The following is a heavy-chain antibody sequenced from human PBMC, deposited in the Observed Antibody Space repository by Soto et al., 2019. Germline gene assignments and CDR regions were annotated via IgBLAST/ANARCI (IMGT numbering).Heavy chain of an antibody. CDR2: IKQDGGEK. V-gene: IGHV3-7*01. D-gene: IGHD3-9*01. Sequence: QPGGSLRLSCAASGFTFSTYWMSWVRQAPGKGLEWVANIKQDGGEKYYVDSVKGRFTISRDNAKNSLYLQMNSLRGEDTAMYYCARDYGGYDILTRGGVDMDVWGKGTTVTVSS. CDR3: ARDYGGYDILTRGGVDMDV. J-gene: IGHJ6*03. CDR1: GFTFSTYW.